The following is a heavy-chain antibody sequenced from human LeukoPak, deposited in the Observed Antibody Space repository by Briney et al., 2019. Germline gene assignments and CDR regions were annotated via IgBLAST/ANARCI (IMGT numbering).Heavy chain of an antibody. CDR3: ARVGTWELQRVFDF. D-gene: IGHD1-26*01. Sequence: GGSLRLSCATFGFAFSDYWTTWVRQVPGKGLEWVANINREGNEKYYVDSVKGRFTISRDNAKNSVDLQMDSLRVEDTAVYYCARVGTWELQRVFDFWGQGTLVTVSS. CDR2: INREGNEK. J-gene: IGHJ4*02. V-gene: IGHV3-7*01. CDR1: GFAFSDYW.